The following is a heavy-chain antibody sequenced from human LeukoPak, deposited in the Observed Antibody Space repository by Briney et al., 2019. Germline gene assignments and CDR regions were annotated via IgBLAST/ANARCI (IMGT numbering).Heavy chain of an antibody. CDR3: AKDIAAIGY. CDR2: IYYSGST. Sequence: SETLSLTCTVSGGSISSHYWSWIRQPPGKGLEWIGYIYYSGSTNYNPSLKSRVTISVDTSKNQFSLKLSSVTAADTAVYYCAKDIAAIGYWGQGTLVTVSS. D-gene: IGHD6-6*01. CDR1: GGSISSHY. V-gene: IGHV4-59*11. J-gene: IGHJ4*02.